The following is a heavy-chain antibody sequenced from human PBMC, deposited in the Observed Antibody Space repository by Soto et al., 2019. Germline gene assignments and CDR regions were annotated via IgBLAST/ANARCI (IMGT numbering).Heavy chain of an antibody. CDR3: TTDKGVPNPYDNIGYSVAFDF. CDR2: LKSESGGGTT. D-gene: IGHD2-8*01. V-gene: IGHV3-15*07. CDR1: GFTFSNIW. Sequence: EVQLVESGGGLVKPGGSLRLSCAASGFTFSNIWMNWVRQAPGKGLEWVGHLKSESGGGTTDYTAPVKGRFTISRDDSKNMVYLQMDSLKTEDTAVYYCTTDKGVPNPYDNIGYSVAFDFWGQGVLVTVSS. J-gene: IGHJ4*02.